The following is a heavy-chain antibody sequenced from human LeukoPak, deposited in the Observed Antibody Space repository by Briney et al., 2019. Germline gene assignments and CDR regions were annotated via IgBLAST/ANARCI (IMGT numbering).Heavy chain of an antibody. Sequence: ASVKVSCKASGYTFTGYYMHWVRQAPGQGLEWMGWINPNSGGTNYAQKFQGRVTMTRDTSISTAYMELSRLRSDDTAVYYCARPLFGVAIVAFDIWGQGTMVTVSS. J-gene: IGHJ3*02. V-gene: IGHV1-2*02. CDR3: ARPLFGVAIVAFDI. D-gene: IGHD3-3*01. CDR1: GYTFTGYY. CDR2: INPNSGGT.